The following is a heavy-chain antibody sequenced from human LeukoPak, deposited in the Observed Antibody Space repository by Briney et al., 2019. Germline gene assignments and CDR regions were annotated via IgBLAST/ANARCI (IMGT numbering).Heavy chain of an antibody. Sequence: GGSLRLSCAASGFSFSSYWMHWVRQTPGKGPVWVARINGDGTSTTYADSVKGRFTISRDNARNTLYLQMNSLRVEDTAVYYCARPPDILTGKNWFDSWGQGTLVTVSS. D-gene: IGHD3-9*01. J-gene: IGHJ5*01. CDR3: ARPPDILTGKNWFDS. CDR1: GFSFSSYW. CDR2: INGDGTST. V-gene: IGHV3-74*01.